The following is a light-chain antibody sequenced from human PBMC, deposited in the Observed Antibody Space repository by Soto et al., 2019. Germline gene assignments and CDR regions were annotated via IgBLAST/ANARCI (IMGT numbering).Light chain of an antibody. CDR1: QTVRNNY. J-gene: IGKJ1*01. V-gene: IGKV3-20*01. CDR2: GAS. Sequence: EIVLTQSPATLSLSPGERATLSFRASQTVRNNYLAWYQQKPGQAPRLLIYGASSRATGIPDRFSGSGSGTDFTLTISRLEPEDFAVYYCQQYGSSPTWTFGQGTKVDIK. CDR3: QQYGSSPTWT.